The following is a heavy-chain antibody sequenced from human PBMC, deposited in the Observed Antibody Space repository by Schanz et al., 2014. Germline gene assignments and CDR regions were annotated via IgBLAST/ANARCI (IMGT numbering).Heavy chain of an antibody. J-gene: IGHJ5*02. CDR2: IGGDASRT. Sequence: EVHLVESGGGLVQPGGSLRLSCAASGFNFITFAMSWVRQAPGKGPEWVSAIGGDASRTYYADSVKGRFTISRDNSKSTLYPKMNTLRADDTALYYCARPPPLVRGIAGWFGPWGQGSLVTVSS. CDR1: GFNFITFA. D-gene: IGHD3-10*01. V-gene: IGHV3-23*04. CDR3: ARPPPLVRGIAGWFGP.